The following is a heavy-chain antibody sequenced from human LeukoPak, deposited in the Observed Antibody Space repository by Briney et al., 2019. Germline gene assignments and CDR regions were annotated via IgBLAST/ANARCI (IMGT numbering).Heavy chain of an antibody. CDR1: GGSISSGSYY. CDR2: IYTSGST. V-gene: IGHV4-61*02. D-gene: IGHD2-15*01. Sequence: PSQTLSLTCTVSGGSISSGSYYWSWIRQPAGKGLEWIGRIYTSGSTNYNPPLKSRVTISVDTSKNQFSLKLSSVTAADTAVYYCAREPYCSGGSCYFRGAFDIWGQGTMVTVSS. CDR3: AREPYCSGGSCYFRGAFDI. J-gene: IGHJ3*02.